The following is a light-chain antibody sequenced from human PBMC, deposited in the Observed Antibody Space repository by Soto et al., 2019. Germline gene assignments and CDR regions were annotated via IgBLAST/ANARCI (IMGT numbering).Light chain of an antibody. Sequence: DIQLTQSPSFLSASVGDRVTITCRDSQGISSYLAWYQQKPGRAPKLLIYAASTLQSGVPSRFSGSGSGTEFTLTISSLQPEDFATYYCQQLNSYPRTFGQGTKVEIE. CDR3: QQLNSYPRT. CDR2: AAS. V-gene: IGKV1-9*01. J-gene: IGKJ1*01. CDR1: QGISSY.